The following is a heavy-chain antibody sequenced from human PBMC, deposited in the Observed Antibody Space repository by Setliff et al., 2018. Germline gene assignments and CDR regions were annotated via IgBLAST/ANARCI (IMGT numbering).Heavy chain of an antibody. Sequence: ASVKVSCKASGATFSSYGISWVRQDPGQGLEWMGWIRVYDGYTDYAQKFHGRVTIITDKSTSTAYMELSSLTSDDTAVYYCAREGVDTRSSTDYRYYMDVWGKGTTVTVSS. CDR2: IRVYDGYT. CDR1: GATFSSYG. J-gene: IGHJ6*03. CDR3: AREGVDTRSSTDYRYYMDV. D-gene: IGHD5-18*01. V-gene: IGHV1-18*01.